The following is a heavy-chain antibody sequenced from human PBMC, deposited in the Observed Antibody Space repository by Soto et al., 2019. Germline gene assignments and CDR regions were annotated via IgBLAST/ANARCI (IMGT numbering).Heavy chain of an antibody. CDR2: IWYDGSNK. Sequence: QVQLVESGGGVVQPGRSLRLSCAASGFTFSSYGMHWVRQAPGKGLEWVAVIWYDGSNKFYADSVKGRFTISRDNSKNTLFLQLNSLRAEDTAVYYCARGVDTAMVLDYWGQGTLVTVSS. J-gene: IGHJ4*02. V-gene: IGHV3-33*01. CDR1: GFTFSSYG. D-gene: IGHD5-18*01. CDR3: ARGVDTAMVLDY.